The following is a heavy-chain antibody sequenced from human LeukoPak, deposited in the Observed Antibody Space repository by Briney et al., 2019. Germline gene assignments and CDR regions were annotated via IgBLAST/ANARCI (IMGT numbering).Heavy chain of an antibody. CDR2: MDLDGTEK. CDR3: ARDRGYSTFDI. J-gene: IGHJ3*02. CDR1: GFTFSTYW. Sequence: GGSLRLSCAASGFTFSTYWMSWVRQAPGKGLEWVANMDLDGTEKNYVDSVKGRFTISRDNAKNLPYVQMNSLRAEDTAVYYCARDRGYSTFDIWGQGTMVTVSS. D-gene: IGHD5-18*01. V-gene: IGHV3-7*05.